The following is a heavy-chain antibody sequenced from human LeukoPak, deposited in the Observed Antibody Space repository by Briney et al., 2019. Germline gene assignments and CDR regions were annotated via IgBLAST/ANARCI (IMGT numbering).Heavy chain of an antibody. J-gene: IGHJ4*02. Sequence: GGSLRLSCAASGFIFSSYSMNWVRQAPGKGLEWVSYVSTTGSTIYYADSVKGRFTISRDNAKNSLYLQMNSLRDEDTAVYYCARDRSSSGYYPFDYWGQGTLVTVSS. CDR3: ARDRSSSGYYPFDY. CDR1: GFIFSSYS. V-gene: IGHV3-48*02. D-gene: IGHD3-22*01. CDR2: VSTTGSTI.